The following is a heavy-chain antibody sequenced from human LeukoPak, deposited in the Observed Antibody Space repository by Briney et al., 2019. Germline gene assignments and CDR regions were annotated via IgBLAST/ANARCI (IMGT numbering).Heavy chain of an antibody. CDR1: GRSFSGYY. CDR2: INHSGIT. CDR3: ARLDSSGYYFDY. Sequence: PSETLSLTCAVYGRSFSGYYWTWIRQTPGKGLEWIGEINHSGITDYNPSLRSRVTISVDTSKNQFSLKLSSVTAADTAVYYCARLDSSGYYFDYWGQGTLVTVSS. J-gene: IGHJ4*02. D-gene: IGHD3-22*01. V-gene: IGHV4-34*01.